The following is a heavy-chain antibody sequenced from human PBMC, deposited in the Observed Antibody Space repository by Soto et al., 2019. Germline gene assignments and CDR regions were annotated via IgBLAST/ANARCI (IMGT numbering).Heavy chain of an antibody. J-gene: IGHJ4*02. V-gene: IGHV1-69*01. CDR3: ARGGEGYNFGAVY. CDR2: IIPKLGSA. Sequence: QVQLVQSGAEVKEPGSSVKVSCKASGGGNLSDYRTTWVRRAPGQGLEWMGVIIPKLGSANYAQKFQCRVTTTADESTNSVYMELRSLRSDDPAVYYCARGGEGYNFGAVYWGQGTPVTVSS. CDR1: GGGNLSDYR. D-gene: IGHD5-12*01.